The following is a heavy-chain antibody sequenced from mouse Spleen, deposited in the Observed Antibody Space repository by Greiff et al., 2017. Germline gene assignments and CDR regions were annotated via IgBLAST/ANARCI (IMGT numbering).Heavy chain of an antibody. CDR2: IDPEDGET. CDR1: GFNIKDYY. V-gene: IGHV14-2*01. CDR3: ASQDYYGPYWYFDV. J-gene: IGHJ1*01. Sequence: VQLQQSGAELVKPGASVKLSCTASGFNIKDYYMHWVKQRTEQGLEWIGRIDPEDGETKYAPKFQGKATITADTSSNTAYLQLSSLTSEDTAVYYCASQDYYGPYWYFDVWGAGTTVTVSS. D-gene: IGHD1-1*01.